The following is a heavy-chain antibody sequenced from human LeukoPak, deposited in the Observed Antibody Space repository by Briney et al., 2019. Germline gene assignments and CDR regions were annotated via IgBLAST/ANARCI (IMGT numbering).Heavy chain of an antibody. V-gene: IGHV1-69*01. D-gene: IGHD6-19*01. Sequence: SVTVSCTASGCTFTSYAISWVRQAPGQGLEWMGGIIPIFGTANYAQKFQGRVTITADESTSTAYMELSSLRSEDTAVYYCARAESVAGNFDYWGQGTLVTVSS. CDR3: ARAESVAGNFDY. J-gene: IGHJ4*02. CDR1: GCTFTSYA. CDR2: IIPIFGTA.